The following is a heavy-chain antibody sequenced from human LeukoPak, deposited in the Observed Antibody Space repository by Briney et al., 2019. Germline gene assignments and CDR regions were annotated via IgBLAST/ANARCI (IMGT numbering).Heavy chain of an antibody. CDR1: GGTFSSYA. D-gene: IGHD3-10*01. J-gene: IGHJ4*02. V-gene: IGHV1-69*01. Sequence: SVKVSCKASGGTFSSYAISRVRQAPGQGLEWMGGIIPIFGTANYAQKFQGRVTITADESTSTAYMELSSLRSEDTAVYYCARDVLDMVRGVDQYYFDYWGQGTLVTVSS. CDR2: IIPIFGTA. CDR3: ARDVLDMVRGVDQYYFDY.